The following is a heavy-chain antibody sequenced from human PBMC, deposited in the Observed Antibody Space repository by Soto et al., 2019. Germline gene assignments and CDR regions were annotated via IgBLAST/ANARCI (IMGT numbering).Heavy chain of an antibody. V-gene: IGHV1-69*05. CDR3: ARDQRGCTNGVCYLYYGMDV. D-gene: IGHD2-8*01. CDR1: GGTFSNYA. CDR2: IMPIFGRA. J-gene: IGHJ6*02. Sequence: GASVKVSCKASGGTFSNYAWSWVRQVPGQGPEWLGGIMPIFGRADYAQKFRGRVTMTTDTSTSTAYMELRSLRSDDTAVYYCARDQRGCTNGVCYLYYGMDVWGQGTTLTVSS.